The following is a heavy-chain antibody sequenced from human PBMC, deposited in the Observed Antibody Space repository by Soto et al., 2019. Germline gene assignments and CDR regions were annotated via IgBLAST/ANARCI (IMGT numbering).Heavy chain of an antibody. Sequence: GGSLRLSCAASGFTFSSYGMHWVRQAPGKGLEWVAVISYDGSNKYYADSVKGRFTISRDNSKNTLYLQMNSLRAEDTAVYYCARDSGFFGDNSHYYYGMDVWGQGTTVTVSS. V-gene: IGHV3-30*03. D-gene: IGHD2-21*02. CDR3: ARDSGFFGDNSHYYYGMDV. J-gene: IGHJ6*02. CDR2: ISYDGSNK. CDR1: GFTFSSYG.